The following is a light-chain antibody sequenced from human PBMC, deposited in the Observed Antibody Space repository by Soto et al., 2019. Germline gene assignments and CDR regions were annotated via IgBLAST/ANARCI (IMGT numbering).Light chain of an antibody. J-gene: IGKJ5*01. CDR3: QQRSNWPIT. Sequence: EVVLTQSPGTLSLSPGEGATLSCRASQSVVTSYLAWYQQKYGQSPRLLIYGALYRAPGIPARFSGSGSGTDFTLTISSLEPEDFAVYYCQQRSNWPITFGQGTRLEIK. V-gene: IGKV3-11*01. CDR1: QSVVTSY. CDR2: GAL.